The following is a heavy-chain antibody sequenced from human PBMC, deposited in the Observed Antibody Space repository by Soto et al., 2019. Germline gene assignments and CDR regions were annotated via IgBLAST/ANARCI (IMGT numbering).Heavy chain of an antibody. D-gene: IGHD3-3*01. V-gene: IGHV3-49*04. Sequence: PXGSLRPSGAASGFTFGGYAMSWVRQAPGKGLEWVGFIRSKAYGGTTEYAASVKGRFTISRDDSKSIAYLQMNSLKTEDTAVYYCTRDPEYSDFWSGYYPSWSLDYWGQGTLVTVSS. CDR1: GFTFGGYA. J-gene: IGHJ4*02. CDR3: TRDPEYSDFWSGYYPSWSLDY. CDR2: IRSKAYGGTT.